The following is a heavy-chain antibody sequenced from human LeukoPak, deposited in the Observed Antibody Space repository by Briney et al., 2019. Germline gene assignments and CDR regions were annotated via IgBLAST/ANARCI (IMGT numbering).Heavy chain of an antibody. CDR3: ARDTHCSSTSCYNAFDI. Sequence: MSGGSLRLSCAASGFTFSSYSMSWVRQAPGKGLEWVSSISSSSTYIYYADSLKGRFTISRDNAKNSLSLQMNSLRAEDTAVYYCARDTHCSSTSCYNAFDIWGQGTMVTVSS. CDR2: ISSSSTYI. J-gene: IGHJ3*02. CDR1: GFTFSSYS. V-gene: IGHV3-21*01. D-gene: IGHD2-2*02.